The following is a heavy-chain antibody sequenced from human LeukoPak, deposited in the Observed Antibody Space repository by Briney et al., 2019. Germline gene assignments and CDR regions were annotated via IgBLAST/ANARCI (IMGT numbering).Heavy chain of an antibody. CDR1: GATFSDYA. CDR2: FIPILGTA. CDR3: AAIPVFGVVLHQEPV. V-gene: IGHV1-69*10. D-gene: IGHD3-3*01. J-gene: IGHJ6*04. Sequence: ASVKVSCKASGATFSDYALNWVRQAPGQGLEWMGVFIPILGTANSTQRFHDRLTITADISTNTAYMELSSLRSEDTAVYFCAAIPVFGVVLHQEPVWGKGTTVTVSS.